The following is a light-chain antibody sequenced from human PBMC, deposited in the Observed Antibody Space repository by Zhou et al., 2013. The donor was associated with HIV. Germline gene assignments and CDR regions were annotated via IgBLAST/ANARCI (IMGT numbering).Light chain of an antibody. CDR3: QTKDSSYT. Sequence: EILLTQSPGTLSLSPGARATLSCRASQTVYDNYMAWYQQKPGQAPRLLISGASVRATGVPDRFSGTGSGTDFTLTISRLEPEDFAVYYCQTKDSSYTFGQGTKLEIK. V-gene: IGKV3-20*01. CDR1: QTVYDNY. CDR2: GAS. J-gene: IGKJ2*01.